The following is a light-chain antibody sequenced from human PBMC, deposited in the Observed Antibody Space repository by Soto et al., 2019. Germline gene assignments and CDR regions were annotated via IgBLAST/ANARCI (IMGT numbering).Light chain of an antibody. J-gene: IGKJ2*01. V-gene: IGKV3-11*01. CDR3: QQRSNWPPYT. Sequence: EIVLTQSPATLSLSPGERATLSCRASQSVSSYLAWYKQKPGQAPRLLIYDASNRATGIPARFSGRGSGTDFTLTIISLEPEYFAVYYCQQRSNWPPYTFGQGTKLEIK. CDR1: QSVSSY. CDR2: DAS.